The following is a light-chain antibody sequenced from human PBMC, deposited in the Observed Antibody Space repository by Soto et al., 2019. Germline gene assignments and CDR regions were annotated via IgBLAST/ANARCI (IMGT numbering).Light chain of an antibody. V-gene: IGLV2-14*01. CDR1: SSDVGGYNY. CDR3: SSYTSSSTWV. CDR2: DVS. Sequence: QSALTQPASVSGSPGQSITISCTGTSSDVGGYNYVSWYQQHPGKAPKLMIYDVSNRPSGVSNRISGSKSGNTASLTISGLQAEEEADYYCSSYTSSSTWVVGTGTKVTVL. J-gene: IGLJ1*01.